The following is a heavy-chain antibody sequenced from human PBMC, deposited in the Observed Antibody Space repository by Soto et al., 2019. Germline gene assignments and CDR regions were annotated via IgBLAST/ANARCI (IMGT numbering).Heavy chain of an antibody. D-gene: IGHD2-15*01. CDR3: ARWGSGDAFDI. J-gene: IGHJ3*02. Sequence: GGSLRLSCAASGFTFSSYWMHWVRQAPGKGLVWVSRINSDGSSTSYADSVKGRFTISRDNAKNTLYLQMNSLRAEDTAVYYCARWGSGDAFDIWGQGTMVTVSS. CDR1: GFTFSSYW. V-gene: IGHV3-74*01. CDR2: INSDGSST.